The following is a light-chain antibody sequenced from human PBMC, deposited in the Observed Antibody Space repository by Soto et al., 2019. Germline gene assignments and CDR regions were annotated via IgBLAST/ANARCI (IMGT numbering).Light chain of an antibody. CDR2: GAS. CDR3: QQYGSWT. V-gene: IGKV3-20*01. J-gene: IGKJ1*01. Sequence: EIVLTQSPGTLSLSPGERATLSCRASQSISSNYLAWYQQKPGQAPRLLIYGASSRATGIPDRFSGSGSGTDFTLTISRLEPEDSGIYYCQQYGSWTFGQGNKVEIK. CDR1: QSISSNY.